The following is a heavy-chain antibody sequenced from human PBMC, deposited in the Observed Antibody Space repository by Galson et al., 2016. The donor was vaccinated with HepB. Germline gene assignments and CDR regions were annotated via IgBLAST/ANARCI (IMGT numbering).Heavy chain of an antibody. CDR1: GFTLGGHG. D-gene: IGHD6-13*01. J-gene: IGHJ4*02. CDR2: IWYDGSNK. V-gene: IGHV3-33*01. CDR3: ARDLGSSWRSGSFDF. Sequence: SLRLSCAVSGFTLGGHGLHWVRQAPGKGLEWVAIIWYDGSNKYYADSVKERFTISRDTSKNTLYLQMNSLRAEDTAVYYCARDLGSSWRSGSFDFWGQGSLVTVSS.